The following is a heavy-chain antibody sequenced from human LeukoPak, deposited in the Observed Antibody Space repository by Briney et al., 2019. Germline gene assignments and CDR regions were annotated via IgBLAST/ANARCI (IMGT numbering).Heavy chain of an antibody. J-gene: IGHJ4*02. V-gene: IGHV1-69*13. Sequence: GASVKVSCKASGGTFSSYAISWVRQAPGQGLEWMGGIIPIFGTANYAQKFQGRVTITADESTSTVYMELSSLRSEDTAVYYCASRSDYDFWSGYQNYYFDYWGQGTLVTVSS. CDR3: ASRSDYDFWSGYQNYYFDY. CDR2: IIPIFGTA. D-gene: IGHD3-3*01. CDR1: GGTFSSYA.